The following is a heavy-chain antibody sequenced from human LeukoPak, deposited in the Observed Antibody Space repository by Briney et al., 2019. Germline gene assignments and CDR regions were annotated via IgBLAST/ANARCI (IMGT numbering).Heavy chain of an antibody. CDR1: GGSISSSSYY. J-gene: IGHJ4*02. V-gene: IGHV4-39*01. D-gene: IGHD3-22*01. CDR2: IYYSGST. Sequence: SETLSLTCTVSGGSISSSSYYWGWSRQPPGKGLEWIGSIYYSGSTYYNPSLKSRVTISVDTSKNQFSLKLSSVTAADTAVYYCARHISGGYYYDSSGYCYFDYWGQGTLVTVSS. CDR3: ARHISGGYYYDSSGYCYFDY.